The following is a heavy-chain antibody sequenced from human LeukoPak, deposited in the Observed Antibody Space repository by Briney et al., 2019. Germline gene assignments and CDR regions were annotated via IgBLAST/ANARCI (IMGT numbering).Heavy chain of an antibody. CDR1: GFTFSSYS. CDR3: ASFPDTAMVPIDY. Sequence: GGSLRLSCAASGFTFSSYSMNWVRQSPGKGLEWVSYISSSSSTIYYADSVKGRLTISRDNAKNSLYLQMNSLRAEDTAVYYCASFPDTAMVPIDYWGQGTLVTVSS. CDR2: ISSSSSTI. V-gene: IGHV3-48*01. D-gene: IGHD5-18*01. J-gene: IGHJ4*02.